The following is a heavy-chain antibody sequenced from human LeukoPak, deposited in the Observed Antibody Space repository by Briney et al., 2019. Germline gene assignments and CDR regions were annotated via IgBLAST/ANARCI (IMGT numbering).Heavy chain of an antibody. CDR3: ASHIAVAGPFDY. Sequence: SETLSLTCTVSGGSISSYYWSWIRQPPGKGLEWIGYIYYSGSTNYNPPLKSRVTISVDTSKNQFSLKLSSVTAADTAVYYCASHIAVAGPFDYWGQGTLVTVSS. CDR2: IYYSGST. CDR1: GGSISSYY. J-gene: IGHJ4*02. D-gene: IGHD6-19*01. V-gene: IGHV4-59*08.